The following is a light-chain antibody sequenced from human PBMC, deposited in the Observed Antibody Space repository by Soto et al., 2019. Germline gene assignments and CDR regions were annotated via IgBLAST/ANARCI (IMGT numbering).Light chain of an antibody. J-gene: IGKJ5*01. Sequence: EIVLTQSPATLSLSPGERATLSCRASQSVSSYLAWYQQKPGQAPRLLIYDASNRATGIPARFSGSGSGTDFTLTISKVEPEDFAVYYCQQYGTPRSVTFGQGIRLEIK. CDR1: QSVSSY. V-gene: IGKV3-11*01. CDR2: DAS. CDR3: QQYGTPRSVT.